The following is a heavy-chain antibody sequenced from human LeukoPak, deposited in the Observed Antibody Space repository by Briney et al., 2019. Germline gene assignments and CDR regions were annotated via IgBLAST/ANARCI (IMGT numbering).Heavy chain of an antibody. J-gene: IGHJ6*03. CDR2: INWNGGST. Sequence: GGYLRLSCAASGFTFDDYGMSWVRQAPGKGLEWVSGINWNGGSTGYADSVKGRFTISRDNAKNSLYLQMNSLRAEDTALYYCARVAYCGGDCYTDYYYYYMDVWGKGTTVTVSS. D-gene: IGHD2-21*02. CDR3: ARVAYCGGDCYTDYYYYYMDV. CDR1: GFTFDDYG. V-gene: IGHV3-20*04.